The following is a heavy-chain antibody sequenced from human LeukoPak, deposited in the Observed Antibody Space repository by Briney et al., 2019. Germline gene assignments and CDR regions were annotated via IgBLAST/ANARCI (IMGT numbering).Heavy chain of an antibody. J-gene: IGHJ4*02. D-gene: IGHD4-23*01. CDR3: AKVPGKYGGNWYYFDY. Sequence: LPGGSLRLSCAASAFTFSSYAMSWVRQAPGKGLERVSAISGRGGSTYNADSVKGRFTISRDNSKNTLYLQMNSLRAEDTAVYSCAKVPGKYGGNWYYFDYWGQGTLVTVSS. CDR1: AFTFSSYA. V-gene: IGHV3-23*01. CDR2: ISGRGGST.